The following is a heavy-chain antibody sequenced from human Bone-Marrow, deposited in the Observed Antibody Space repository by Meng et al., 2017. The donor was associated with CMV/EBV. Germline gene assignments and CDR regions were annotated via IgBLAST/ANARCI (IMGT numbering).Heavy chain of an antibody. J-gene: IGHJ4*02. Sequence: ASVKVSCKASGYTFTGYYMHWVRQAPGQGLEWMGWINPNSGGTNYAQKFQGRVTMTRDTSISTAYMELSRLRSDDTAVYYCARDKERLIQVYYFDYWGQGTLVTVSS. CDR2: INPNSGGT. CDR3: ARDKERLIQVYYFDY. D-gene: IGHD3-3*01. CDR1: GYTFTGYY. V-gene: IGHV1-2*02.